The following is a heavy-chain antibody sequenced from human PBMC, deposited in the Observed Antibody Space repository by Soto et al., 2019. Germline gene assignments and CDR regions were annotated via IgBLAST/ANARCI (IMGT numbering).Heavy chain of an antibody. CDR2: IVPVFGTA. CDR3: ATPIKYYDSWSGYPPFDY. D-gene: IGHD3-3*01. CDR1: GGTFSSYA. J-gene: IGHJ4*02. Sequence: SVKVSCKASGGTFSSYAINWVRQAPGQGLEWLGGIVPVFGTANYAQIFQGRVTITADESTSTAYMELSSLRSEDTAVYYCATPIKYYDSWSGYPPFDYWGQGTLVTVPQ. V-gene: IGHV1-69*13.